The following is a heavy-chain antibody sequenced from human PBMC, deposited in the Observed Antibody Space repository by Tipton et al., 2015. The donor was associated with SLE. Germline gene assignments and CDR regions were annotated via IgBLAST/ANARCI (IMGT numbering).Heavy chain of an antibody. J-gene: IGHJ5*02. D-gene: IGHD3-10*01. CDR3: ARMVQGVHNWFDP. Sequence: SLRLSCAASGFTFSDYYMSWIRQAPGKGLEWISYISSSGSNMYYVDSVKGRFTISRDNAKNSLYLQMNSLRAEDTAVYYCARMVQGVHNWFDPWGQGTLVTVSS. V-gene: IGHV3-11*04. CDR2: ISSSGSNM. CDR1: GFTFSDYY.